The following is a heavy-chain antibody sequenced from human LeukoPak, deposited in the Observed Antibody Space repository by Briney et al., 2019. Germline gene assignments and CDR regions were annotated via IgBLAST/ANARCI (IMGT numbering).Heavy chain of an antibody. Sequence: GASVKVSCKASGYTFTGYYMHRVRQAPGQGLEWMGWINPNSGGTNYAQKFQGRVTMTRDTSISTAYMDLSRLRSDDTAVYYCARERDNYYGSGSYGYWGQGTLVTVSS. CDR1: GYTFTGYY. D-gene: IGHD3-10*01. V-gene: IGHV1-2*02. J-gene: IGHJ4*02. CDR3: ARERDNYYGSGSYGY. CDR2: INPNSGGT.